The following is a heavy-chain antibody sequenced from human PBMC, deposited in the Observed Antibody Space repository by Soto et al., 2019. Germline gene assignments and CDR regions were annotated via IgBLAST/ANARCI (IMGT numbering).Heavy chain of an antibody. Sequence: EVQLVESGGGLIQPGGSLRLSCAASGFTVSSNYMSWVRQAPGKGLEWVSVIYSVGSTYYADSVKGRCTSSRDNSKNTLYLQMNSLRAEATAVYYCASGAGWQDAFDSWGQGTMVTVSS. CDR3: ASGAGWQDAFDS. V-gene: IGHV3-53*01. CDR1: GFTVSSNY. CDR2: IYSVGST. D-gene: IGHD2-15*01. J-gene: IGHJ3*02.